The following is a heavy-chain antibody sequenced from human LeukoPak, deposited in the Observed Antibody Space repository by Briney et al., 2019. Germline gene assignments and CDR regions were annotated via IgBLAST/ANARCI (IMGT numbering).Heavy chain of an antibody. J-gene: IGHJ4*02. Sequence: PSETLSLTCSVSSYSISHGYYWGWIRQPPGKGLEWIGSMYHTGTTYYNPSLKSRVTISIDTSKNLFSLNLSSVTAADTAVYYCARDDYGNYADYYFDYWGQGILVTVSS. CDR3: ARDDYGNYADYYFDY. D-gene: IGHD4-11*01. CDR1: SYSISHGYY. V-gene: IGHV4-38-2*02. CDR2: MYHTGTT.